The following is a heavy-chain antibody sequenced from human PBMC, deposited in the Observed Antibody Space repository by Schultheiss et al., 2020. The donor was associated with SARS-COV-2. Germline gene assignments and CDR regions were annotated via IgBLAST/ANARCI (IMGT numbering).Heavy chain of an antibody. CDR2: IYPGDSDA. J-gene: IGHJ6*02. V-gene: IGHV5-51*01. Sequence: GESLKISCKGSGYSFTSYWIGWVRQMPGKGLEWMGIIYPGDSDARYSPSFQGQVTISADKSISTAYLQWSSLKASDTAIYYCARQLAAQYYFYGMDVWGQGTTVTVSS. CDR3: ARQLAAQYYFYGMDV. D-gene: IGHD6-25*01. CDR1: GYSFTSYW.